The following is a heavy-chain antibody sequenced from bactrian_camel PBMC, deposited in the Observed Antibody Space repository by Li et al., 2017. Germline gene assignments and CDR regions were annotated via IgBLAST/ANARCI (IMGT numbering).Heavy chain of an antibody. Sequence: HVQLVESGGGSVQAGGSLRLSCAASGYTFSSYCMAWFRQVPGKQREAIAAIDSDGSISYDEVVVKGRFTISQDTAMNSVFLEMNNLKPADTGMYSCAALKCSDVSSLMIMVRAADARYWGQGTQVTVS. J-gene: IGHJ4*01. D-gene: IGHD1*01. CDR2: IDSDGSIS. CDR3: AALKCSDVSSLMIMVRAADARY. V-gene: IGHV3S6*01. CDR1: GYTFSSYC.